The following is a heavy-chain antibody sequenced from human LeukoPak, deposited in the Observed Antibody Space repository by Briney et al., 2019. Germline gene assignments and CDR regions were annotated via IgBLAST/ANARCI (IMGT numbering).Heavy chain of an antibody. D-gene: IGHD6-13*01. CDR1: DGSISTYY. J-gene: IGHJ4*02. Sequence: SETLSLTCAVSDGSISTYYWTWIRQSPGKGLEWIGFIHYTGTTSYNPSLKSRLTISVDTYKDLFSLSLDSVTAADTAIYFCARARRSNGAAAGTGYIDSWGQGTLVTVSS. CDR2: IHYTGTT. CDR3: ARARRSNGAAAGTGYIDS. V-gene: IGHV4-59*01.